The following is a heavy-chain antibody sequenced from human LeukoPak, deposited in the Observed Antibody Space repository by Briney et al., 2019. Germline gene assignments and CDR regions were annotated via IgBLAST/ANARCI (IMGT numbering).Heavy chain of an antibody. V-gene: IGHV3-23*01. CDR2: ISGSGGST. CDR1: GFTFSSYA. D-gene: IGHD6-13*01. J-gene: IGHJ4*02. Sequence: GGSLRLSCAASGFTFSSYAMSWVRQAPGKGLEWVSAISGSGGSTYYADSVKGRFTISRDNYKNTLYLQMNSLRAEDTAVYYCAKGTGYSSSWYSFDYWGQGTLVTVSS. CDR3: AKGTGYSSSWYSFDY.